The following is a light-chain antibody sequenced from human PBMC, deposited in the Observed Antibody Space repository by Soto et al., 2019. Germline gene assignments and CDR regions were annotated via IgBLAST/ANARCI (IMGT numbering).Light chain of an antibody. CDR2: EVN. CDR3: SSYAGSSNV. J-gene: IGLJ1*01. CDR1: SSDVGGYNY. V-gene: IGLV2-8*01. Sequence: QSVLTQPPSASGSPGQSVAISCTGTSSDVGGYNYVSWFQQHPGKAPKLMIYEVNKRPSGVPDRFSDSKSGNTASLTVSGLQAEDEADYYCSSYAGSSNVFGTGTKLTVL.